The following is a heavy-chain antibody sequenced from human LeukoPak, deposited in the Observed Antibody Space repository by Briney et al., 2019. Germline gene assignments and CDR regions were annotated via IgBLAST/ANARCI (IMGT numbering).Heavy chain of an antibody. CDR2: INPNSGGT. CDR1: GYTFTGYY. CDR3: ARGGYNFATPYSSSWYVDY. V-gene: IGHV1-2*02. Sequence: ASVKVSCKASGYTFTGYYMHWVRQAPGQGLEWMGWINPNSGGTNYAQKFQGRVTMTRDTSISTAYMELSRLRSDDTAVYYCARGGYNFATPYSSSWYVDYWGQGTLVTVSS. D-gene: IGHD6-13*01. J-gene: IGHJ4*02.